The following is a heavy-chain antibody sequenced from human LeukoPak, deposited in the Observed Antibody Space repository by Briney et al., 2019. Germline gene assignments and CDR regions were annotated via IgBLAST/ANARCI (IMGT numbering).Heavy chain of an antibody. Sequence: SETLSLTCTVSGGSISSNYWSCIRQPAGKGLEWIGRIYTSGSTNYNPSLKSRVTMSVDTSKNQFSLKLSSVTAADTAVYYCARDPHYGDLTWFDPWGQGTLSPSPQ. CDR1: GGSISSNY. J-gene: IGHJ5*02. V-gene: IGHV4-4*07. D-gene: IGHD4-17*01. CDR3: ARDPHYGDLTWFDP. CDR2: IYTSGST.